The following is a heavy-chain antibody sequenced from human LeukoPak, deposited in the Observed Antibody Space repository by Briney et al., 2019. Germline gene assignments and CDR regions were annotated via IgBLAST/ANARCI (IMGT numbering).Heavy chain of an antibody. J-gene: IGHJ4*02. Sequence: GGSLRLSCAASAFTFSSYGMHWVRQAPGKGLEWVAFIRYDGDNKYYADSVKGRFTISRDNSKNTLYLEMNSLIPEDTALYYCAKPQEADLWVPDYWGQGTLVTVSS. CDR2: IRYDGDNK. D-gene: IGHD3-3*01. V-gene: IGHV3-30*02. CDR3: AKPQEADLWVPDY. CDR1: AFTFSSYG.